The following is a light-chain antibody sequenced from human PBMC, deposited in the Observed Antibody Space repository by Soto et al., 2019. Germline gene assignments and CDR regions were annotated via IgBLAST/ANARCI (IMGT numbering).Light chain of an antibody. CDR2: GAS. Sequence: EIVMTQSPATLSVSPGERATLSCRASQSVGSNLAWYQHKPGQAPRLLIYGASTRATDIPASFSGSGSGTEFTLTISSLQSEDFAVYYCQQYNNWPSITFGQGTRLEMK. J-gene: IGKJ5*01. V-gene: IGKV3-15*01. CDR1: QSVGSN. CDR3: QQYNNWPSIT.